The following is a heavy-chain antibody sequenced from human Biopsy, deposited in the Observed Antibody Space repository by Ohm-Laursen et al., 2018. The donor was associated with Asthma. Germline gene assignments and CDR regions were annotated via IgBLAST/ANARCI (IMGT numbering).Heavy chain of an antibody. Sequence: SLRLSCAASRFTYEMHWVRQAPGKGLEWVAVISYDGSGIYYADSVKGRFTISRDNSKNTLSLQMNSLTAEDTAVYYCAREGVAGTHIEDWGQGTQVTVSS. J-gene: IGHJ4*02. CDR1: RFTYE. D-gene: IGHD6-19*01. CDR2: ISYDGSGI. V-gene: IGHV3-30-3*01. CDR3: AREGVAGTHIED.